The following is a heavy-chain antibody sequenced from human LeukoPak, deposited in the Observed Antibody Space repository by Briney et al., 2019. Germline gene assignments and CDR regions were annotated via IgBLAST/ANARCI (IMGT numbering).Heavy chain of an antibody. J-gene: IGHJ6*02. CDR2: ISSSGSTI. Sequence: GSLRLSCAASGFTFSDYYMSWIRQAPGKGLEWVSYISSSGSTIYYADSVKGRFAISRDNAKNSLYLQMNSLRAEDTAVYYCARDYRDYPPGDYYYGMDVWGQGTTVTVSS. CDR3: ARDYRDYPPGDYYYGMDV. V-gene: IGHV3-11*01. D-gene: IGHD4-11*01. CDR1: GFTFSDYY.